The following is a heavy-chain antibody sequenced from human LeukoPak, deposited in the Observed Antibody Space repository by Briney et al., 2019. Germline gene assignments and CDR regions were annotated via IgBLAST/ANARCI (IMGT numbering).Heavy chain of an antibody. CDR1: GFTFSSYA. CDR3: ARTGTNVGLKILDY. V-gene: IGHV3-30-3*01. D-gene: IGHD1-7*01. CDR2: ISYDGSNK. J-gene: IGHJ4*02. Sequence: GGSLRLSCAASGFTFSSYAMHWVRQAPGKGLEWVAVISYDGSNKYYADSVKGRFTISRDNSKNTLYLQMNSLRAEDTAVYYCARTGTNVGLKILDYWGQGTLVTVSS.